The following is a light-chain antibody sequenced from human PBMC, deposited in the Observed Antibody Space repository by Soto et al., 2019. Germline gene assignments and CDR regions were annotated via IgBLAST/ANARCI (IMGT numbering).Light chain of an antibody. Sequence: QSVLTQPPSVSGAPGQRVTISCTGSSSNIGAGYDAQWYQALPGTAPKLLIYGNSNRPSVVPDRFTGAKSGTSASLTVPGLQAEDEAAYYWQSYDSGLRGVFGTGTKLTV. J-gene: IGLJ1*01. CDR2: GNS. CDR1: SSNIGAGYD. V-gene: IGLV1-40*01. CDR3: QSYDSGLRGV.